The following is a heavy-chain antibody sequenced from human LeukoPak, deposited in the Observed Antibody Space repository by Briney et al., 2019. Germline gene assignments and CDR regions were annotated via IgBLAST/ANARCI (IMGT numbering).Heavy chain of an antibody. CDR1: GGSISSYY. D-gene: IGHD1-26*01. V-gene: IGHV4-4*07. CDR2: IDTSGNT. Sequence: PSETLSLTCTVSGGSISSYYWSWIRQPAGKGLEWIGRIDTSGNTNYKPSLKSRVTMSVDTSKNQFSLKLNSVTAADTAVYYRARGKGGSYWGLFDYWGQGTLVTVSS. J-gene: IGHJ4*02. CDR3: ARGKGGSYWGLFDY.